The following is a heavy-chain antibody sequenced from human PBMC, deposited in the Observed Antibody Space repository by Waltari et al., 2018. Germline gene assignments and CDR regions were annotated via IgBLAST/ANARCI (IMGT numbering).Heavy chain of an antibody. CDR1: GGTFSSYA. V-gene: IGHV1-69*04. Sequence: QVQLVQSGAEVKKPGSSVKVSCKASGGTFSSYAISWVRQAPGQGLEWMGRIIPILGIANYAQKFQGRVTNTADKSTSTAYMELSSLRSEDTAVYYCARDYGGNSESMDVWGQGTTVTVSS. CDR2: IIPILGIA. J-gene: IGHJ6*02. CDR3: ARDYGGNSESMDV. D-gene: IGHD4-17*01.